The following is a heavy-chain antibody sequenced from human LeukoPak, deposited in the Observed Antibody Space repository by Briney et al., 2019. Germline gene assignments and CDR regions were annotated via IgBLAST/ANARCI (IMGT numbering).Heavy chain of an antibody. CDR2: INPNSGGT. V-gene: IGHV1-2*04. J-gene: IGHJ3*02. Sequence: ASVKVSCKASGYTFTGYYMHWVRQAPGQGLEWMGWINPNSGGTNYAQKFQGWVTMTRDTSISTAYMELSRLRSDDTAVYYCARDRHPGIAAAGPYDAFGIWGQGTMVTVSS. CDR3: ARDRHPGIAAAGPYDAFGI. D-gene: IGHD6-13*01. CDR1: GYTFTGYY.